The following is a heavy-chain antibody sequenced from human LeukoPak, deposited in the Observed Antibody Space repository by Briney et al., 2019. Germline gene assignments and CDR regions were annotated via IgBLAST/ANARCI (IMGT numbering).Heavy chain of an antibody. CDR3: ARVYSPTYGDKESDAFDI. Sequence: SGTLSLTCAVSGGSISSSNWWSWVRQPPGKGLEWIGEIYHSGSTNYNPSLKSRVTISVDKSKNQFSLKLSSVTAADTAVYYCARVYSPTYGDKESDAFDIWGQGTMVTVSS. J-gene: IGHJ3*02. CDR2: IYHSGST. D-gene: IGHD4-17*01. CDR1: GGSISSSNW. V-gene: IGHV4-4*02.